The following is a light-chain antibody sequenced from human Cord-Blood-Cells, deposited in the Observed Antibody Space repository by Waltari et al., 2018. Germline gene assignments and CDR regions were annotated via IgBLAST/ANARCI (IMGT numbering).Light chain of an antibody. J-gene: IGLJ1*01. Sequence: QSVLTQPPSASGTPGQRVTIPCSGSSSNIGSNYVYWYQQLPGTAPKLLIYRNNRRPSGVPDRFSGSKSGTAASLAISGLRSEDEADYYCAAWDDSLSGYVFGTGTKLTVL. CDR1: SSNIGSNY. V-gene: IGLV1-47*01. CDR3: AAWDDSLSGYV. CDR2: RNN.